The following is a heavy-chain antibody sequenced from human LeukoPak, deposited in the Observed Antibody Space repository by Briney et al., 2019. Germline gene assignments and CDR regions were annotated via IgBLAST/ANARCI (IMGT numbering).Heavy chain of an antibody. CDR2: INHSGST. Sequence: SETLSLTCTVSGGSISSYYWSWIRQPPGKGLEGIGEINHSGSTNYNPSLKSRVTISVDTSKNQFSLKLSSVTAADTAVYYCARGWYSSSSGFVDYWGQGTLVTVSS. CDR1: GGSISSYY. D-gene: IGHD6-6*01. V-gene: IGHV4-34*01. CDR3: ARGWYSSSSGFVDY. J-gene: IGHJ4*02.